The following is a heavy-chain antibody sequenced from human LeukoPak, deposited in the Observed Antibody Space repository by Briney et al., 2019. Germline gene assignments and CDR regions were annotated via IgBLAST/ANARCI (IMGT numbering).Heavy chain of an antibody. D-gene: IGHD5-18*01. CDR3: ARATAQYYHYYGMDV. CDR1: GGSLSSGGYY. J-gene: IGHJ6*02. Sequence: PSQTLSLTCTVSGGSLSSGGYYWGWLRQPAGTGLEWVGRIYTSGSTNYNPSLKSRVTISVDTSKNQFSLKLSSVTAADTAVYYCARATAQYYHYYGMDVWGQGTTVTVSS. V-gene: IGHV4-61*02. CDR2: IYTSGST.